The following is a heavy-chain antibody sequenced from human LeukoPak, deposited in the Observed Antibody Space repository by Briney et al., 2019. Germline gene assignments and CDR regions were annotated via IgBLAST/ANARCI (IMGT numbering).Heavy chain of an antibody. J-gene: IGHJ3*02. D-gene: IGHD2-2*01. CDR1: GYTFTSYY. V-gene: IGHV1-46*01. CDR2: INPSGGST. CDR3: ARDQGHQLLLRDPTPPNAFDI. Sequence: ASVKVSCKASGYTFTSYYMHWVRQAPGQGLEWMGIINPSGGSTSYAQKFQGRVTMTRDTSTSTVYMELSSLRSEDTAVYYCARDQGHQLLLRDPTPPNAFDIWGQGTMVTVSS.